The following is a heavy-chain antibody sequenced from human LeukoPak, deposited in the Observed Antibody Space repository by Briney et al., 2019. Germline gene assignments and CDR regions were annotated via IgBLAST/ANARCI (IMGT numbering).Heavy chain of an antibody. J-gene: IGHJ4*02. V-gene: IGHV4-34*01. Sequence: SETLSLTCAVYGGSFSGYYWSWIRQPPGKGLEWIGEINHSGSTHYNPSLKSRVTISVDTSKNQFSLKLSSVTAADTAVYYCARDSSGWFRKGFDYWGQGTLVTVSS. CDR3: ARDSSGWFRKGFDY. CDR1: GGSFSGYY. CDR2: INHSGST. D-gene: IGHD6-19*01.